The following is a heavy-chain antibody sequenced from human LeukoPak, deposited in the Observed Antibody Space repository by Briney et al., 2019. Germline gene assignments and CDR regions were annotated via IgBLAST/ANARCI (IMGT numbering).Heavy chain of an antibody. Sequence: GGSLRLSCVASGFTFSSYGMHWVRQAPGKGLEWVAVIWYDGTNKYYADSVKGRFTISRDSSRNTLYLQMNSLRAENTAVYYCARAAYDNSGYLTLWGQGTLVTVSS. CDR3: ARAAYDNSGYLTL. D-gene: IGHD3-22*01. CDR1: GFTFSSYG. CDR2: IWYDGTNK. J-gene: IGHJ4*02. V-gene: IGHV3-33*01.